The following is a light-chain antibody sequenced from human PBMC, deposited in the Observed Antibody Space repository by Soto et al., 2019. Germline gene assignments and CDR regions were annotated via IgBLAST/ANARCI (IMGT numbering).Light chain of an antibody. Sequence: EIVLRLSLGTLSLKKRERATLSCRASQSVSNNYLAWYQQKPGQAPRLLIYGASNRATGIPDRFSGSGSGTDFTLTISILEPEDFAVYYSHPYCRSGTFGQGAKVDIK. CDR3: HPYCRSGT. J-gene: IGKJ1*01. CDR1: QSVSNNY. CDR2: GAS. V-gene: IGKV3-20*01.